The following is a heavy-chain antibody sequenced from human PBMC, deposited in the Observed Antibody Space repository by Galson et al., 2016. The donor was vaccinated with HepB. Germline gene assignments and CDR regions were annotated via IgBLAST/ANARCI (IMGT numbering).Heavy chain of an antibody. J-gene: IGHJ5*02. Sequence: SLRLSCAVSGFPFSYYSMNWVRQAPGKGLEWVTSISRGSDYIFYGDSLKGRFTVSRDNAKNSLYLQTDSLRVEDTAIYYCTTTIGSTIRQNDPWGQGTLVTVSS. V-gene: IGHV3-21*01. CDR2: ISRGSDYI. CDR3: TTTIGSTIRQNDP. D-gene: IGHD5/OR15-5a*01. CDR1: GFPFSYYS.